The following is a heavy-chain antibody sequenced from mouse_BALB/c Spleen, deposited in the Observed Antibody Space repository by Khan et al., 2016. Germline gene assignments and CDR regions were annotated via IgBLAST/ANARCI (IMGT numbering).Heavy chain of an antibody. D-gene: IGHD1-2*01. Sequence: EVQLQESGPGLVKPSQSLSLTCTVTGYSITSDYAWNWIRQFPGNKLEWMGYIRYSGSTTYNPSLKSRISITRATSKNQFFLQLYSVTTEDTATYYGTRSPTATRYFDVWGAGTTVTVAS. CDR3: TRSPTATRYFDV. J-gene: IGHJ1*01. CDR1: GYSITSDYA. CDR2: IRYSGST. V-gene: IGHV3-2*02.